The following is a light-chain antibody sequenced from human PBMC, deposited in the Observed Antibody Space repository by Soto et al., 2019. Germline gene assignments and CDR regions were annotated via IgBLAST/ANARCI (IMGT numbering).Light chain of an antibody. J-gene: IGKJ1*01. CDR2: DAS. CDR3: QQYNTYQGT. Sequence: DIQMTQSPSTLSASVVDRVSITCRASQNIDKWLAWYQQKPQKAPKLLIFDASTLESGVPSRFSGSGSGTEFTLTISSLQPDDFATYYCQQYNTYQGTFGPGTKV. V-gene: IGKV1-5*01. CDR1: QNIDKW.